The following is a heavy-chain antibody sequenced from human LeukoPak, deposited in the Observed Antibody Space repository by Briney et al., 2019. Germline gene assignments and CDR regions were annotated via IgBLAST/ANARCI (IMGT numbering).Heavy chain of an antibody. CDR2: IYYSGST. V-gene: IGHV4-31*03. CDR1: GGSISSGGYY. CDR3: AREGVTYYFDY. J-gene: IGHJ4*02. D-gene: IGHD3-10*01. Sequence: SETLSLTCTVSGGSISSGGYYWSWIRQHPGTGLEWIGYIYYSGSTYYNPSLKSRVTISVDTSKNQFSLKLSSVTAADTAVYYCAREGVTYYFDYWGQGTLVTVSS.